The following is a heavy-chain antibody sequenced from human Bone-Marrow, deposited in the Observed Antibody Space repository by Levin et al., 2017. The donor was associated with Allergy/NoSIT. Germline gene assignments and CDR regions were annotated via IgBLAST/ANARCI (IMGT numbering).Heavy chain of an antibody. J-gene: IGHJ4*02. CDR1: GDSISTSY. CDR3: AREFAAATYFDY. CDR2: IHSSGNT. D-gene: IGHD6-25*01. Sequence: SQTLSLTCTVSGDSISTSYWSWIRQPPGKGLECIGYIHSSGNTDYNPSLTSRVTMSLDTSKNQFSLKLFSVTAADTAMYYCAREFAAATYFDYWGQGILVTVSS. V-gene: IGHV4-59*01.